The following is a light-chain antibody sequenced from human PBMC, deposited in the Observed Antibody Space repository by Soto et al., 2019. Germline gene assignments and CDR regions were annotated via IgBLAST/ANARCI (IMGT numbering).Light chain of an antibody. Sequence: NFMLTQPHSVSESPGKTVTISCTRSSGSIASNYVQWYQQRPGSAPTTMIYEDNQRPSGVPDRFSGSIDSSSNSASLTISGLKTEDQADYYCQSYDSSNYWVFGGGIKLTVL. J-gene: IGLJ3*02. CDR3: QSYDSSNYWV. CDR2: EDN. V-gene: IGLV6-57*03. CDR1: SGSIASNY.